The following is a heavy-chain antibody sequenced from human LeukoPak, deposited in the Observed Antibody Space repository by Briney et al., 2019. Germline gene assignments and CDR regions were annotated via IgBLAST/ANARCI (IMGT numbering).Heavy chain of an antibody. V-gene: IGHV5-51*01. CDR1: GYSFTSYW. Sequence: GESLKISCKGFGYSFTSYWIGWVRPMSGKGLEWMGIIYPGDSDTRYSPSFQGQVTISADKSISTAYLQWSSLKASDTAMYYCARRGYCSGGSCYSHAFDIWGQGTMVTVSS. CDR3: ARRGYCSGGSCYSHAFDI. CDR2: IYPGDSDT. D-gene: IGHD2-15*01. J-gene: IGHJ3*02.